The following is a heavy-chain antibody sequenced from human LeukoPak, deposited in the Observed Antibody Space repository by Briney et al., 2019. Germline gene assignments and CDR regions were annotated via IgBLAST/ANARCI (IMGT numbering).Heavy chain of an antibody. CDR3: AKDGFLRGRYYFDY. V-gene: IGHV3-9*01. CDR1: GFTFDDYA. J-gene: IGHJ4*02. CDR2: IRWNSGSI. D-gene: IGHD3-10*01. Sequence: GGSLRLSCAASGFTFDDYAMQSVRQAPGKGLEWVSGIRWNSGSIGYADSVKGRFTISKDNAKNSLYLQMNSLRAEYTALYYCAKDGFLRGRYYFDYWGQGTLVTVSS.